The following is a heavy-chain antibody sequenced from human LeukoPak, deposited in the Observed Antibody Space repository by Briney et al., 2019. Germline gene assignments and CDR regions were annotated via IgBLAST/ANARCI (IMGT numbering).Heavy chain of an antibody. Sequence: ASVKVSCKASGYTFTSYGISWVRQAPGQGLEWMGWISAYNGNTNYAQKLQGRVTMTTDTSTSTAYMELRSLRSDDTAVYYCARDSQTPSFGDFYKYDYYYMDVWGKGTSVTVSS. J-gene: IGHJ6*03. CDR2: ISAYNGNT. D-gene: IGHD2-21*02. CDR3: ARDSQTPSFGDFYKYDYYYMDV. CDR1: GYTFTSYG. V-gene: IGHV1-18*01.